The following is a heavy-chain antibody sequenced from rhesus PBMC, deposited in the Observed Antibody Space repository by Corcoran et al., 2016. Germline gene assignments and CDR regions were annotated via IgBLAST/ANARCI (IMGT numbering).Heavy chain of an antibody. CDR3: ARGGYGYPFDF. V-gene: IGHV4-173*01. CDR1: GGSISSNN. CDR2: IIGSGGSP. Sequence: QLQLQESGPGLVKPSETLSLTCAVSGGSISSNNWSWIRQPPGKGLEWIGRIIGSGGSPDYNPSRKGRVTISTEPSKNQFSLKLSSMTAADTAVYYCARGGYGYPFDFWGQGVLVTVSS. J-gene: IGHJ4*01. D-gene: IGHD5-36*01.